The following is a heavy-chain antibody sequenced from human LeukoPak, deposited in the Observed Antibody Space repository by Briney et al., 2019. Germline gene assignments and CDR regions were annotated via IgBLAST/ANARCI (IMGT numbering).Heavy chain of an antibody. CDR1: GCTFSSYA. V-gene: IGHV3-23*01. Sequence: GGSLRLACAASGCTFSSYAMSWVRQAPGRGLEWVSAISGSGGSTYYADSVKGRFTISRDNSKNTLYLQMNSLRAEDTAVYYCAWSSSWLPFDYWGQGTLVTVSS. CDR2: ISGSGGST. J-gene: IGHJ4*02. D-gene: IGHD6-13*01. CDR3: AWSSSWLPFDY.